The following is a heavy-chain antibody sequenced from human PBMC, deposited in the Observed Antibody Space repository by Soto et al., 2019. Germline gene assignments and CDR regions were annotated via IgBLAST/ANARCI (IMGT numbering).Heavy chain of an antibody. CDR2: IYYRGST. Sequence: QVQLQESGPGLVKASQTLSLTCSVSDDSITGGGYYWSWIRQHPAKGLEWIGSIYYRGSTYYNPSLRSRGTISLDPSQARLSLRLTSQTAADTATYYCARGGSGTYHVWGQGTLVTVSS. V-gene: IGHV4-31*02. CDR1: DDSITGGGYY. D-gene: IGHD3-10*01. J-gene: IGHJ4*02. CDR3: ARGGSGTYHV.